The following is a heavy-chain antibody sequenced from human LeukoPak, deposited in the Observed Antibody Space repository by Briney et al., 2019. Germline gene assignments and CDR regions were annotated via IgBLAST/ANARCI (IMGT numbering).Heavy chain of an antibody. J-gene: IGHJ1*01. CDR3: ASDCGGDCYPPAEYFQH. CDR1: GGTFSSYA. CDR2: IVPIFGTA. D-gene: IGHD2-21*02. V-gene: IGHV1-69*06. Sequence: SVKVSCKASGGTFSSYAISWVRQAAGQGLEWMGGIVPIFGTANYAQKFQGSVTITADKSTSTAYMELSSLRSEDTAVYYCASDCGGDCYPPAEYFQHWGQGTLVTVSS.